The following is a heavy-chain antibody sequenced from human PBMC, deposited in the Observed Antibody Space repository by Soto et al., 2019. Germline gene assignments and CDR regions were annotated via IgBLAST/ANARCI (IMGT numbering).Heavy chain of an antibody. CDR3: AKDLHIAVVPAAHDIWFDP. CDR2: ISGSGGST. D-gene: IGHD2-2*01. V-gene: IGHV3-23*01. J-gene: IGHJ5*02. CDR1: GFTFSSYA. Sequence: GGSLRLSCAASGFTFSSYAMSWVRQAPGKGLEWVSAISGSGGSTYYADSVKGRFTISRDNSKNTLYLQMNSLRAEDTAVYYCAKDLHIAVVPAAHDIWFDPWGQGTLVTVSS.